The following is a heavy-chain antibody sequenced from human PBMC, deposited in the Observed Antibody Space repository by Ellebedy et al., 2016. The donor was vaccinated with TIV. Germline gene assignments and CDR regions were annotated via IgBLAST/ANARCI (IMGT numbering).Heavy chain of an antibody. CDR3: ARTKAVAGTFCFDY. V-gene: IGHV4-59*01. CDR1: GGSINNYY. Sequence: SETLSLTCTVSGGSINNYYWSWIRQPPGEGLEWIGYIYYSGSTHYNPSLKSRVTISVDTSRNQLSLKLSSVTAADTAVYYCARTKAVAGTFCFDYWGQGTLVTVSS. J-gene: IGHJ4*02. D-gene: IGHD6-13*01. CDR2: IYYSGST.